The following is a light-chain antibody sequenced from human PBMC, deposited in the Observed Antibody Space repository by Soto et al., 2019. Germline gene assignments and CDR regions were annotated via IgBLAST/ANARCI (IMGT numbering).Light chain of an antibody. Sequence: DIPVTQSPSTLSASVGDRVTITCRASQSIIRWLAWYQQKPGKAPRLLIYDASNLESGVPSRFSGSGSGTEFTLTISSLQPDDFATYYCQQYNAYSVTFGGGTRVEI. CDR1: QSIIRW. V-gene: IGKV1-5*01. CDR2: DAS. J-gene: IGKJ4*01. CDR3: QQYNAYSVT.